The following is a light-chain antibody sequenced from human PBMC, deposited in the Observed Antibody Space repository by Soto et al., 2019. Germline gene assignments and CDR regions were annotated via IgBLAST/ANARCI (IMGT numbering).Light chain of an antibody. V-gene: IGKV3-20*01. CDR3: QQYGSSPFT. J-gene: IGKJ3*01. CDR1: QSVSSSN. Sequence: EIVLTQSPGTLSLSPGERATLSCRASQSVSSSNLAWYQQKPGQPPRLLIYGASSRATGIPDNFSGSGSGTDFTLTISRLEPEDFAVYYCQQYGSSPFTFGPGTKVDIK. CDR2: GAS.